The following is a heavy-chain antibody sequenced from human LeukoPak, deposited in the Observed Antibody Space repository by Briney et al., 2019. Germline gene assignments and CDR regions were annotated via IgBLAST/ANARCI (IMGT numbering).Heavy chain of an antibody. CDR2: ISTQGGNT. CDR1: GYTLTSYG. D-gene: IGHD1-1*01. J-gene: IGHJ3*02. V-gene: IGHV1-18*01. Sequence: ASVKVSCEASGYTLTSYGINWMRQAPGQGLEWMGWISTQGGNTNYAQKVQGRLTLTTDRSTNTAYMELSSLRSEDTAVYYCARGRTYDDAFDIWGQGTMVTVSS. CDR3: ARGRTYDDAFDI.